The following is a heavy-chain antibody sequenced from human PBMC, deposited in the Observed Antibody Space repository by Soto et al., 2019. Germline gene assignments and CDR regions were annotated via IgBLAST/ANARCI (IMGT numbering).Heavy chain of an antibody. D-gene: IGHD2-8*01. CDR2: IYYNGNT. CDR1: GGSIGSRDYY. CDR3: ARDKGGAALKGSGMDV. Sequence: QVQMRQSGPGLVKPSQTLSLKCSVSGGSIGSRDYYWSWIRQHPEKGLEWIGSIYYNGNTDYNPSLRGRPTISLDASMNEFSLKLTSVTAADTAVYYCARDKGGAALKGSGMDVWDQGTTVTVS. V-gene: IGHV4-31*02. J-gene: IGHJ6*02.